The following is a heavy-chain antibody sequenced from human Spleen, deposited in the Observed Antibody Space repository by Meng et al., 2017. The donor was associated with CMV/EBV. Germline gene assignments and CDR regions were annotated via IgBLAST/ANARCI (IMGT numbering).Heavy chain of an antibody. Sequence: GESLKISCVASGFTFSSYWMSWVRQAPGKGLEWVANIKQDGSEKYYVDSVKGRFTISRDNAKNSLYLQMNSLRAEDTAVYYCARDHIVDIWGQGTMVTVSS. V-gene: IGHV3-7*01. J-gene: IGHJ3*02. CDR1: GFTFSSYW. D-gene: IGHD2-15*01. CDR2: IKQDGSEK. CDR3: ARDHIVDI.